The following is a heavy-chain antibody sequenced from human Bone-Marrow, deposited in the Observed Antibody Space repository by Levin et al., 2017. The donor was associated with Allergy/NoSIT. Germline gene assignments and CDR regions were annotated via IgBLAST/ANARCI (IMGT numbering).Heavy chain of an antibody. D-gene: IGHD3-10*01. CDR3: ARGGSSDYAMVRGVIITGYFDY. Sequence: SQTLSLTCTVSGGSISSGGYYWSWIRQHPGKGLEWIGYIYYSGSTYYNPSLKSRVTISVDTSKNQFSLKLSSVTAADTAVYYCARGGSSDYAMVRGVIITGYFDYWGQGTLVTVSS. V-gene: IGHV4-31*03. J-gene: IGHJ4*02. CDR1: GGSISSGGYY. CDR2: IYYSGST.